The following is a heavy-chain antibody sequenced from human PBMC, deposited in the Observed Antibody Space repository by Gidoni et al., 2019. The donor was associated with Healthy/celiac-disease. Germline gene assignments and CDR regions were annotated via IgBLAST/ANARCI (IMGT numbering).Heavy chain of an antibody. CDR1: GYTFTSYG. J-gene: IGHJ6*03. CDR2: ISAYNGNT. V-gene: IGHV1-18*01. D-gene: IGHD3-10*01. CDR3: AREGWFGEYPLRDPYPSILDYYYYYMDV. Sequence: QVQLVQSGAEVKKPGASVKVSCKASGYTFTSYGISWVRQAPGQGLEWMGWISAYNGNTNYAQKLQGRVTMTTDTSTSTAYMELRSLRSDDTAVYYCAREGWFGEYPLRDPYPSILDYYYYYMDVWGKGTTVTVSS.